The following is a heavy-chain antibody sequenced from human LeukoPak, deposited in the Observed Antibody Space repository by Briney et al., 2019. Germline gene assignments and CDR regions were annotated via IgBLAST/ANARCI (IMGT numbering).Heavy chain of an antibody. J-gene: IGHJ3*02. CDR2: ILSSGST. CDR1: GGSINNYY. CDR3: ARTNQISETAFDI. Sequence: SETLSLTCTVSGGSINNYYWSWIRQPPGKGLEWIGYILSSGSTNYNPSVKSRVTISVDTSKNQFSLKLSSVTAADTAVYYCARTNQISETAFDIWGQGTMVIVPS. D-gene: IGHD1-14*01. V-gene: IGHV4-59*01.